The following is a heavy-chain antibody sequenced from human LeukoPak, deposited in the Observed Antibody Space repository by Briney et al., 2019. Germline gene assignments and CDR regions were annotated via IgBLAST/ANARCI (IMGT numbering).Heavy chain of an antibody. V-gene: IGHV4-39*01. CDR2: IYYSGST. CDR1: GGSISSSSYY. J-gene: IGHJ4*02. CDR3: ARHPRLRGVVIIPPSDY. D-gene: IGHD3-3*01. Sequence: SETLSLTCTVSGGSISSSSYYWGWIRQPPGKGLEWIGSIYYSGSTYYNPSLKSRVTISVDTSKNQFSLKLSSVTAADTAVYYCARHPRLRGVVIIPPSDYWGQGTLVTVSS.